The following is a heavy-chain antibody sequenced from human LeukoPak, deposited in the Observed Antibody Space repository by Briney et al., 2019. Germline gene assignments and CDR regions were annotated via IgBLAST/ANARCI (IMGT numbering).Heavy chain of an antibody. CDR2: ISGSGGST. V-gene: IGHV3-23*01. D-gene: IGHD6-19*01. CDR3: AKDSGIAVAGQEPLDY. J-gene: IGHJ4*02. Sequence: PGGSLRLSCAASGFTFSTYAMSWVRQAPGKGLEWISVISGSGGSTSYADSVKGRFTISRDNAKNSLYLQMNSLRAEDTALYYCAKDSGIAVAGQEPLDYWGQGTLVTVSS. CDR1: GFTFSTYA.